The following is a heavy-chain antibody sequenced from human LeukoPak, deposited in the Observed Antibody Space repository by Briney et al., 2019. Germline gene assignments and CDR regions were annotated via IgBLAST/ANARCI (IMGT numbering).Heavy chain of an antibody. V-gene: IGHV3-30*01. J-gene: IGHJ4*02. CDR3: ARGVRSHGY. Sequence: GGSLRLSCAASGFTFSSYAMHWVRQAPGKGLEWVAVISYDGSNKYYADSVKGRFTISRDNSKNTLYLQMNSLRAEDTAVYYCARGVRSHGYWGQGTLVTVSS. CDR1: GFTFSSYA. CDR2: ISYDGSNK.